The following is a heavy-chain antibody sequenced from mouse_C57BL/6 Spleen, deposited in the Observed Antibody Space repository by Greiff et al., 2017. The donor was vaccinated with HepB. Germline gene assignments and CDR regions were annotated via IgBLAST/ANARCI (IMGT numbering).Heavy chain of an antibody. V-gene: IGHV5-6*01. D-gene: IGHD3-2*02. CDR3: ARLDSSDAMDY. CDR1: GFTFSSYG. CDR2: ISSGGSYT. Sequence: EVMLVESGGDLVKPGGSLKLSCAASGFTFSSYGMSWVRQTPDKRLEWVATISSGGSYTYYPDSVKGRFTISRDNAKNTLYLQMSSLKSEDTAMYYCARLDSSDAMDYWGQGTSVTVSS. J-gene: IGHJ4*01.